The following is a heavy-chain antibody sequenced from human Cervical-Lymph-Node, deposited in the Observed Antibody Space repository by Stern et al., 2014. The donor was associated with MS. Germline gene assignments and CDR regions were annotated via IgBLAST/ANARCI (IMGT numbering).Heavy chain of an antibody. Sequence: VQLLQSGAEVKKPGASVKVSCKASGYTFTTSAIHWVRQAPGQRFEWMGWINAARGDTRYSEKFQGRVTLTRDTSASTAYMELSSLRSEDTAVYYCARAGWGYDYWGQGTLVTVSS. CDR3: ARAGWGYDY. V-gene: IGHV1-3*01. J-gene: IGHJ4*02. CDR2: INAARGDT. D-gene: IGHD2-15*01. CDR1: GYTFTTSA.